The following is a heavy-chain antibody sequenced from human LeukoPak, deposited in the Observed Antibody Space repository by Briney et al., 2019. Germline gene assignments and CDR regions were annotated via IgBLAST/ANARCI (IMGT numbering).Heavy chain of an antibody. J-gene: IGHJ4*02. Sequence: GGSLRLSCSASGFTFSSYWMHWVRHTPGKGLVWVSRIKGDGSSTSYADSVKGRFTISRDNAKNTLYLQMNSLRAEDTAVYYCARDGYSFGHDFDYWGQGTLVTVSS. CDR1: GFTFSSYW. CDR2: IKGDGSST. D-gene: IGHD5-18*01. CDR3: ARDGYSFGHDFDY. V-gene: IGHV3-74*01.